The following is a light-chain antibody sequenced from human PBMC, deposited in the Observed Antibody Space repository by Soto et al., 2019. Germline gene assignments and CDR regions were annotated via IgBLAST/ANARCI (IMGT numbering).Light chain of an antibody. CDR3: SSYTSSSTNV. V-gene: IGLV2-14*01. Sequence: QSVLTQPASVSGSPGQSITISYTGASSDVGGYNYVSWYQQHPGKAPKLTIYDVSNRPSGVSNRFSGSKSGNTASLTISGLQAEDEADYYCSSYTSSSTNVFGTGTKVTVL. CDR1: SSDVGGYNY. J-gene: IGLJ1*01. CDR2: DVS.